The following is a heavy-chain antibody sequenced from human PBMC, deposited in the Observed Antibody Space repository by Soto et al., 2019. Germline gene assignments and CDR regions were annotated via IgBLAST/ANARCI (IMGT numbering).Heavy chain of an antibody. CDR1: GGTFSSYA. D-gene: IGHD3-3*01. Sequence: SVKVSCKASGGTFSSYAISWVRLAPGQGLEWMGGIIPIFGTANYAQKFQGRVTITADESTSTAYMELSSLRSEDTAVYYCARSYYDFWSGYYSYYYYYGMDVWGQGTTVTVSS. CDR3: ARSYYDFWSGYYSYYYYYGMDV. V-gene: IGHV1-69*13. CDR2: IIPIFGTA. J-gene: IGHJ6*02.